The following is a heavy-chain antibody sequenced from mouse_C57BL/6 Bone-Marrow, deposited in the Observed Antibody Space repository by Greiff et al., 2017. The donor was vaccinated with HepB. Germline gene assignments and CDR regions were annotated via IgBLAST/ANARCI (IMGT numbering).Heavy chain of an antibody. D-gene: IGHD1-1*01. CDR1: GFTFSSYA. J-gene: IGHJ2*01. Sequence: DVQLVESGEGLVKPGGSLKLSCAASGFTFSSYAMSWVRQTPEKRLEWVAYISSGGDYIYYADTVKGRFTISRDNARNTLYLQMSSLKSEDTAMYYCTGGPTTVVESHYFDYWGQGTTLTVSS. CDR3: TGGPTTVVESHYFDY. V-gene: IGHV5-9-1*02. CDR2: ISSGGDYI.